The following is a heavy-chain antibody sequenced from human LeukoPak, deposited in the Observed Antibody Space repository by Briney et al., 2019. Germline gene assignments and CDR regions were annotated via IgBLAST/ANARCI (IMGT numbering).Heavy chain of an antibody. J-gene: IGHJ5*02. D-gene: IGHD6-13*01. CDR2: IYYSGST. V-gene: IGHV4-59*01. CDR1: GGSISPYY. CDR3: ATRRSVAGAEWFDP. Sequence: ASETLSLTCNVSGGSISPYYWSWIRQPPGKGLEWIGHIYYSGSTNYNPSLKSRVTISIDTSKNQFSLELSSVTAADTGVYYCATRRSVAGAEWFDPWGQGTLVTVSS.